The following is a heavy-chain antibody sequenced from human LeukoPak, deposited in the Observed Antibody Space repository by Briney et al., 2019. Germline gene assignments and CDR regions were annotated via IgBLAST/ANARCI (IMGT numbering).Heavy chain of an antibody. V-gene: IGHV3-64*01. Sequence: PGGSLRLSCAASGFTFSTYPMHWVRQAPGKGLEYASAISSNGGSTFYANSVKGRFTISRDNSRNTLYLQMGSLRTEDMAVYYCARGSGYCSSTGCYTSYDFDYWGQGTLVTVSS. CDR3: ARGSGYCSSTGCYTSYDFDY. D-gene: IGHD2-2*01. CDR2: ISSNGGST. J-gene: IGHJ4*02. CDR1: GFTFSTYP.